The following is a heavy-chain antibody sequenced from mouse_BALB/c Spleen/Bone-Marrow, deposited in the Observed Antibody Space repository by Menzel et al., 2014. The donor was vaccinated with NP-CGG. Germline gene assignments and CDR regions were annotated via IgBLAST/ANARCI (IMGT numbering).Heavy chain of an antibody. CDR1: GFSLTSYD. CDR3: VRDRTFYYDYDDVYAMDY. V-gene: IGHV2-9-2*01. J-gene: IGHJ4*01. D-gene: IGHD2-4*01. Sequence: VKVVESGPGLVAPSQSLSITCTVSGFSLTSYDISWIRQTLGKGLEWLGVIWTGGGTNYNSAFMSRLSISKDNSKSQVFLKMNSLQTDDTAIYYCVRDRTFYYDYDDVYAMDYWGQGTSVTVSS. CDR2: IWTGGGT.